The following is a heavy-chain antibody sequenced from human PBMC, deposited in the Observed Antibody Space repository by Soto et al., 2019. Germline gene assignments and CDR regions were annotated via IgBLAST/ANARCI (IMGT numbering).Heavy chain of an antibody. CDR1: GFTFSNAW. J-gene: IGHJ6*02. D-gene: IGHD3-22*01. Sequence: GGSLRLSCAASGFTFSNAWMSWVRQAPGKGLEWVGRIKSKTDGGTTDYAAPVKGRFTISRDDSKNTLYLQMNSLKTEDTAVYYCTTGPTITMIVVDPYTPTDYYYYGMDVWGQGTTVTVSS. CDR3: TTGPTITMIVVDPYTPTDYYYYGMDV. CDR2: IKSKTDGGTT. V-gene: IGHV3-15*01.